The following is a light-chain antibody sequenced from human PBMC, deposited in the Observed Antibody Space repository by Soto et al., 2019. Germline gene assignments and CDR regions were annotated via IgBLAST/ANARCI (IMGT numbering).Light chain of an antibody. CDR3: MQALQTPFT. V-gene: IGKV2-28*01. CDR1: QRLLRSNGYNY. J-gene: IGKJ3*01. CDR2: LCS. Sequence: IVMTQSPLSLPVTPGEPASISCRSSQRLLRSNGYNYLDWYLQKPGQSPQLLIYLCSDRASGVPDRFSGSGSGTDFTLKISRVEAEDVGVYYCMQALQTPFTFGPGTKVDIK.